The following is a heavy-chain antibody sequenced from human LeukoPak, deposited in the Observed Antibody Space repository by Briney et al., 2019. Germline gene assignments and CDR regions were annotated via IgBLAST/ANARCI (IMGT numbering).Heavy chain of an antibody. V-gene: IGHV3-23*01. J-gene: IGHJ4*02. CDR3: AKARIIGVGWAQFDS. CDR1: GFTFSSSA. D-gene: IGHD2-21*01. Sequence: GGSLRLSCAASGFTFSSSAMSWVRQVPGKGLEWVASFDGNAHGTYFADSVKGRCTISSDNSKNTVYLQMNSLRADDTAIYYCAKARIIGVGWAQFDSWGQGSLVTVSS. CDR2: FDGNAHGT.